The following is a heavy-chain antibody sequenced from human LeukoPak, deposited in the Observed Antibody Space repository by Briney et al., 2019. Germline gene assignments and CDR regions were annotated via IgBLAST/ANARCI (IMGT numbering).Heavy chain of an antibody. CDR2: MNPNNGNT. Sequence: ASVTVSCKASGLTFTSYDINWVRQATGQGLEWMGWMNPNNGNTGYAQKFQGRVTMTRDTSISTAYMELRSLRSEDTAVYYCVRDGEGVAISVNYWFDPWGQGTLVTVSS. CDR3: VRDGEGVAISVNYWFDP. V-gene: IGHV1-8*01. J-gene: IGHJ5*02. CDR1: GLTFTSYD. D-gene: IGHD3-10*01.